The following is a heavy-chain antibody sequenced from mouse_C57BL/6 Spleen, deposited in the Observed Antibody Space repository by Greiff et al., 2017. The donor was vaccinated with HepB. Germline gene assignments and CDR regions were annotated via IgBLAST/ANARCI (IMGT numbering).Heavy chain of an antibody. CDR1: GFNIKDDY. J-gene: IGHJ2*01. Sequence: VQLQQSGAELVRPGASVKLSCTASGFNIKDDYMHWVKQRPEQGLEWIGWIDPENGDTEYASKFQGKATITADTSSITAYLQLSSLTSEDTAVYYCTTLVVLLPDYWGQGTTLTVSS. CDR2: IDPENGDT. CDR3: TTLVVLLPDY. D-gene: IGHD1-1*01. V-gene: IGHV14-4*01.